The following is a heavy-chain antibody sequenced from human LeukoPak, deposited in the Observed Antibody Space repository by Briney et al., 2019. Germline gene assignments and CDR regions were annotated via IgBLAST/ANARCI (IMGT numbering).Heavy chain of an antibody. J-gene: IGHJ4*02. CDR2: ISYSGRT. V-gene: IGHV4-61*01. Sequence: SETLSLTCTVSGGSVSSDNYYWSWIRQPPGKGLEWIAYISYSGRTNYNPSLKSRVTISVDTSKNQFSLKLTSLTATDTDVYYCARIERGYSGYPYYFDYWGQGTLVTVSS. CDR3: ARIERGYSGYPYYFDY. D-gene: IGHD5-12*01. CDR1: GGSVSSDNYY.